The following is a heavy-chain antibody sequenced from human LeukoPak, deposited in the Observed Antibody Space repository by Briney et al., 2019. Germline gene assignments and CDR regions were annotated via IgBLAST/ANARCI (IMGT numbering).Heavy chain of an antibody. CDR1: GFTFSSYA. Sequence: GGSLRLSCASSGFTFSSYAMSWVRQAPGKGLEWVSAISNNGGYTYYADSVQGRFTISRDNSKSTLCLQMNSLRAEDTAVYYCAKQLGYCSDGSCYFPYWGQGTLVTVSS. CDR3: AKQLGYCSDGSCYFPY. V-gene: IGHV3-23*01. J-gene: IGHJ4*02. D-gene: IGHD2-15*01. CDR2: ISNNGGYT.